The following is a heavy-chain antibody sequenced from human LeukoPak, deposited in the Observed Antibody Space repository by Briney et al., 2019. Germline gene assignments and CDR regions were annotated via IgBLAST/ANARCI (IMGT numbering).Heavy chain of an antibody. V-gene: IGHV5-51*01. CDR3: ARLYSKASLAC. J-gene: IGHJ4*02. D-gene: IGHD4-11*01. CDR2: IYPGYSDT. CDR1: GYSFNTYW. Sequence: GGALKISCKGFGYSFNTYWIGLVRQMPGKGLEGMGIIYPGYSDTKYSPSFEGQVTISAVKSISTAYLQWSSLKASGTAMYYCARLYSKASLACWGPGTLVTVSS.